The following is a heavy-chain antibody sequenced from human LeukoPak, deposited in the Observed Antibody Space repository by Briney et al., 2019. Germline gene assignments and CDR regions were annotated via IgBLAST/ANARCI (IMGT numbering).Heavy chain of an antibody. J-gene: IGHJ4*02. CDR1: GFTFSSTS. D-gene: IGHD1-26*01. CDR3: AREFFDREGGTTVLDY. CDR2: LSSGSSYI. Sequence: GGSLRLSCAASGFTFSSTSMNWVRQAPGKGLEWVSSLSSGSSYIFYADSVKGRFTISRDNAKNSLYLQMNSLRAEDTAVYYCAREFFDREGGTTVLDYWGQGTLVTVSS. V-gene: IGHV3-21*01.